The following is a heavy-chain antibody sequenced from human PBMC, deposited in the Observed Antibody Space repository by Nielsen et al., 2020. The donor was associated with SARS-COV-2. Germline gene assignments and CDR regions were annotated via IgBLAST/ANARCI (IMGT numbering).Heavy chain of an antibody. J-gene: IGHJ6*02. V-gene: IGHV1-3*01. CDR3: ARSLLWFGELMADYYYYGMDV. CDR2: INAGNGNT. Sequence: WVRQAPGQRLEWKGWINAGNGNTKYSQKFQGRVTITRDTSASTAYMELSSLRSEDTAVYYCARSLLWFGELMADYYYYGMDVWGQGTTVTVSS. D-gene: IGHD3-10*01.